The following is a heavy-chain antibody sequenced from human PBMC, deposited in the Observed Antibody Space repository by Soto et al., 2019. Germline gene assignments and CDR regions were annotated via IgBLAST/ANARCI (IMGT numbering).Heavy chain of an antibody. CDR1: GFTFSSYA. CDR3: AKRPIFGVGSPYYYYYMDV. D-gene: IGHD3-3*01. Sequence: GSLRLSCAASGFTFSSYAMSWVRQAPGKGLEWVSAISGSGGSTYYADSVKGRFTISRDNSKNTLYLQMNSLRAEDTAVYYCAKRPIFGVGSPYYYYYMDVWGKGTTVTVSS. CDR2: ISGSGGST. J-gene: IGHJ6*03. V-gene: IGHV3-23*01.